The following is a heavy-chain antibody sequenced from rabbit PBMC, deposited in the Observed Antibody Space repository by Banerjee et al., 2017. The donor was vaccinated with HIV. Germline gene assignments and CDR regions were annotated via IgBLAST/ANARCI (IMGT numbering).Heavy chain of an antibody. CDR2: IYTNSGTT. CDR3: TREGDL. CDR1: GFSLSNYW. J-gene: IGHJ4*01. V-gene: IGHV1S45*01. Sequence: QEQLEESGGGLVQPGGSLTLTCKASGFSLSNYWMSWVRQAPGKGLEWIACIYTNSGTTWYASWVNGRFTISKTSSTTVTLQMTSLTAADTATYFCTREGDLWGPGTLVTVS.